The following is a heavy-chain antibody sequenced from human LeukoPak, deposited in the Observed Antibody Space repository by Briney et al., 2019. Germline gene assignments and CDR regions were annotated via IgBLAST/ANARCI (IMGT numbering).Heavy chain of an antibody. D-gene: IGHD3-22*01. CDR2: IYSGGST. V-gene: IGHV3-53*01. CDR3: ARGGGDSSGYYDKYYYYYGMDV. J-gene: IGHJ6*02. CDR1: GFTVSSNY. Sequence: PGRSLRLSCAASGFTVSSNYMSWVRQAPGKGLEWVSVIYSGGSTYYADSVKGRFTISRDNSKNTLYLQMNSLRAEDTAVYYCARGGGDSSGYYDKYYYYYGMDVWGQGTTVTVSS.